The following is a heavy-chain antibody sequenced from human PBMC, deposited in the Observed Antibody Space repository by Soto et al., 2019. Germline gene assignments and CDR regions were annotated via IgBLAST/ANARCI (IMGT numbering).Heavy chain of an antibody. J-gene: IGHJ5*02. Sequence: QVQLVQSGAEVKKPGSSVKVSCQASGGTFSSYAISWVRQAPGQGLEWMGGIIPIFGTANYAQKFQGRVTIAADKSTSTAYMELSSLRSEDTAVYYCARDEAAAAPYNWFDPWGQGTLVTVSS. D-gene: IGHD6-13*01. CDR2: IIPIFGTA. CDR1: GGTFSSYA. CDR3: ARDEAAAAPYNWFDP. V-gene: IGHV1-69*06.